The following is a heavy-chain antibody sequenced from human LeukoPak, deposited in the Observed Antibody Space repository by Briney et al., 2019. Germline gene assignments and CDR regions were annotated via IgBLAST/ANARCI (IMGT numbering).Heavy chain of an antibody. Sequence: PGGSLRLSCAASGFTFSTSAMSWVRQAPGKGLEWVSSISSSSSYIYYPDSMKGRFTISRDNAKNSLYLQMNSLRAEDTAVYYCARWYSGSQYFDYWGQGTLVTVSS. V-gene: IGHV3-21*01. D-gene: IGHD1-26*01. CDR1: GFTFSTSA. CDR3: ARWYSGSQYFDY. J-gene: IGHJ4*02. CDR2: ISSSSSYI.